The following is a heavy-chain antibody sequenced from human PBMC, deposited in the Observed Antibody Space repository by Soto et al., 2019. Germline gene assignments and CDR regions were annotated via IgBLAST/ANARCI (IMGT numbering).Heavy chain of an antibody. J-gene: IGHJ6*02. V-gene: IGHV4-4*02. D-gene: IGHD5-12*01. CDR1: GCSISSSNW. CDR3: ASRDGYSGYDFYYYYYGMDV. CDR2: IYHSGST. Sequence: PSETLSLTCAVSGCSISSSNWWSWVRQPPGKGLEWIGEIYHSGSTNYNPSLKSRVTISVDKSKNQFSLKLSSVTAADTAVYYCASRDGYSGYDFYYYYYGMDVWGQGTTVTVPS.